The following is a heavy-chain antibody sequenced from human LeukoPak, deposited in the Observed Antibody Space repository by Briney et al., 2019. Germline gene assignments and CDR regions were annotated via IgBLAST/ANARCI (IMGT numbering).Heavy chain of an antibody. D-gene: IGHD6-13*01. CDR3: ANQYSSSWYYFDY. CDR2: IYHSGST. V-gene: IGHV4-38-2*02. CDR1: GYSISSGYY. Sequence: SGTLSLTCTVSGYSISSGYYWGWIRQPPGKGLEWIGSIYHSGSTYYNPSLKSRVTISVDTSKNQFSLKLSSVTAADTAVYYCANQYSSSWYYFDYWGQGTLVTVSS. J-gene: IGHJ4*02.